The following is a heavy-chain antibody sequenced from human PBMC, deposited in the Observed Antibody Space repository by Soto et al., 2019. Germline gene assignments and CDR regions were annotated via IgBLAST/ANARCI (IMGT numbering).Heavy chain of an antibody. D-gene: IGHD6-13*01. CDR2: IWYDGSIE. J-gene: IGHJ4*02. Sequence: QPGGSLRLSCAASGFTLSSYGMHWVRQAPGKGLEWVAVIWYDGSIEYYADSVKGRFTISRDNSKNTLYLQMNSLRAEDTAVYYCARDKTIAAAGPFDYWGQGTLVTVSS. CDR1: GFTLSSYG. CDR3: ARDKTIAAAGPFDY. V-gene: IGHV3-33*01.